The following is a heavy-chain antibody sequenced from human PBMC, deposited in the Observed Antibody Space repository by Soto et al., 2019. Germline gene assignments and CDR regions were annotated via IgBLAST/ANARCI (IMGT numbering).Heavy chain of an antibody. CDR1: GGTFSRYA. D-gene: IGHD1-26*01. V-gene: IGHV1-69*13. J-gene: IGHJ5*02. CDR3: ARAIVGPTTTGWLDP. Sequence: SVKVSCKASGGTFSRYAISWVRQAPGQGLEWMGGIIPIFGTANYAQKSQGRVTITADESTSTAYMELSSLRFEDTAVYYCARAIVGPTTTGWLDPWGQGTLVTVSS. CDR2: IIPIFGTA.